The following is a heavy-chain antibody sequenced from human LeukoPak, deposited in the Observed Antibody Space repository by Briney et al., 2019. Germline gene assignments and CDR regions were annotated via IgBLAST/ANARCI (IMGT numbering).Heavy chain of an antibody. J-gene: IGHJ1*01. CDR3: AKQWLDQYFQH. Sequence: GGSLRLSCAASGFTFSSYAMSWVRQAPGKGLEWVSAISGSGGSTYYADSVEGRFTISRDNSKNTLYLQMSSLRAEDTAVYYCAKQWLDQYFQHWGQGTLVTVSS. V-gene: IGHV3-23*01. D-gene: IGHD6-19*01. CDR1: GFTFSSYA. CDR2: ISGSGGST.